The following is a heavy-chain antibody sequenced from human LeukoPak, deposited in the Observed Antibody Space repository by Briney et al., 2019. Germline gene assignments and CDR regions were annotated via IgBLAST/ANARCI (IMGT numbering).Heavy chain of an antibody. CDR3: ARTGLGLYSFDY. V-gene: IGHV3-48*01. J-gene: IGHJ4*02. CDR2: ITGSLNSI. Sequence: PGGSLRLSCAASGFTFSSYSMNWVRQAPGKGLEWISYITGSLNSIHYADSVKGRFTISGDNAKNSVYLQMNGLRLEDTAVYCCARTGLGLYSFDYWGQGIQVTISS. CDR1: GFTFSSYS. D-gene: IGHD3/OR15-3a*01.